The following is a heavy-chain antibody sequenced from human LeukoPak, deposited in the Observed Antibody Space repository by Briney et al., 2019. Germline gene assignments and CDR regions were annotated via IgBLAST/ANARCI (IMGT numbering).Heavy chain of an antibody. V-gene: IGHV3-53*01. CDR3: ARTRFGELLGAFDI. D-gene: IGHD3-10*01. Sequence: GGSLRLSCAASGFTVSSNYMSWVRQAPGKGLEWVSVIYSGGSTYYADSVKGRFTISRDNSKNTPYLQMNSLRAEDTAVYYCARTRFGELLGAFDIWGQGTMVTVSS. J-gene: IGHJ3*02. CDR1: GFTVSSNY. CDR2: IYSGGST.